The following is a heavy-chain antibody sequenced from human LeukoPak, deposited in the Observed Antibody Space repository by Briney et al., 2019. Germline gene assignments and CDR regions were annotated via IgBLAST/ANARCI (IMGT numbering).Heavy chain of an antibody. CDR3: ARDQASITMVRGVNWFDP. D-gene: IGHD3-10*01. CDR2: ISGSGGGT. J-gene: IGHJ5*02. CDR1: GFTFSSYA. V-gene: IGHV3-23*01. Sequence: PGGSLRLSCAASGFTFSSYAMSWVRQAPGKGLEWVSAISGSGGGTYYADSVKGRFTISRDNSKNTLYLQMNSLRAEDTAVYYCARDQASITMVRGVNWFDPWGQGTLVTVSS.